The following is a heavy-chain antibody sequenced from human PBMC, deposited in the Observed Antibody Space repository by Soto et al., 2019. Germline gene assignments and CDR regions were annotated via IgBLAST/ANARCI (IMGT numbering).Heavy chain of an antibody. V-gene: IGHV2-5*01. CDR1: GGSISSTNYY. CDR3: AHRRGVGATNWFDP. J-gene: IGHJ5*02. Sequence: TLSLTCTVSGGSISSTNYYWGWIRQPPGKGLEWIGNVYYNGFTYYSPSLQSRLTITKDTSKNQVVLTMTNMDPVDTATYYCAHRRGVGATNWFDPWGQGTLVTVS. CDR2: VYYNGFT. D-gene: IGHD1-26*01.